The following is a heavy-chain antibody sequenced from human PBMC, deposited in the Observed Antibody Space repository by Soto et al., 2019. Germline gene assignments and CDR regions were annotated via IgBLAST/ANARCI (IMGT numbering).Heavy chain of an antibody. J-gene: IGHJ4*02. CDR1: GFTFSTSA. CDR3: AKGGWSDQYYFDY. Sequence: EVQLLESGGGLVQPGGSLRLSCAVSGFTFSTSAMTWVRQAPGKGLEWVSGISGSGGNTYYAESVKGRFTISRDNSKNTLYVQMSSLSAEVTAVYYCAKGGWSDQYYFDYWGQGTLVTVSS. V-gene: IGHV3-23*01. CDR2: ISGSGGNT. D-gene: IGHD3-3*01.